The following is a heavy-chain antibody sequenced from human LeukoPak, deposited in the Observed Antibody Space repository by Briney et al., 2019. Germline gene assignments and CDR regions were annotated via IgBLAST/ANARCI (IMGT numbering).Heavy chain of an antibody. V-gene: IGHV4-61*02. CDR2: IYTSGST. CDR1: GGSISSGSYY. D-gene: IGHD3-22*01. CDR3: ARGTMTDAFDI. Sequence: SETLSLTCTVSGGSISSGSYYWSWIRQPAGKGLEWIGRIYTSGSTNYNPSLRSRVTISVDTSKNQFSLKLSSVTAADTAVYYCARGTMTDAFDIWGQGTMVTVSS. J-gene: IGHJ3*02.